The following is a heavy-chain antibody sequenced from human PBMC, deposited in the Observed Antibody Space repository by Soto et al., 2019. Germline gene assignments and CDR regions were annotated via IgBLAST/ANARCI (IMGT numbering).Heavy chain of an antibody. CDR2: INPSGGST. CDR3: AGDPVGTASGYSSETAYGMDV. D-gene: IGHD6-25*01. Sequence: ASVKVSYKASGYTFTSYYMHWVRQAPGQGLEWMGIINPSGGSTSYAQKFQGRVTMTRDTSTSTVYMELSSLRSEDTAVYYCAGDPVGTASGYSSETAYGMDVWGQGTTVTVSS. J-gene: IGHJ6*02. V-gene: IGHV1-46*01. CDR1: GYTFTSYY.